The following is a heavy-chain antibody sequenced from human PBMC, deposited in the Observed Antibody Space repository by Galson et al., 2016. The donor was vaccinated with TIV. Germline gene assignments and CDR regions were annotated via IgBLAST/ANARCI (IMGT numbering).Heavy chain of an antibody. D-gene: IGHD1-26*01. J-gene: IGHJ3*01. Sequence: SLRLSCATSGFTLPNYGMTWVRQAPGKGLEWVAVIWYDGTNTHYADSVKGRFTISKDNSENTLNLQMNTLRAEDTAVYYCARTGANTLYSGGYGDDDGFDFCGQGTMVTFSS. V-gene: IGHV3-33*01. CDR2: IWYDGTNT. CDR3: ARTGANTLYSGGYGDDDGFDF. CDR1: GFTLPNYG.